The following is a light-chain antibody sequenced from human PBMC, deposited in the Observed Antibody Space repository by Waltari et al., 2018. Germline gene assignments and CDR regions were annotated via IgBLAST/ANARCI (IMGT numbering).Light chain of an antibody. V-gene: IGLV2-23*01. CDR1: SRDVGPSNL. J-gene: IGLJ3*02. CDR2: EAS. CDR3: CSYAGSGSWV. Sequence: QSALTQPDSVSGSPGQSLSISCIGHSRDVGPSNLVPWYQHHPGKAPKLIVFEASKRPSGVSNRFSGSKAANTASLIISGLQADDEADYYCCSYAGSGSWVFGGGTKVTVI.